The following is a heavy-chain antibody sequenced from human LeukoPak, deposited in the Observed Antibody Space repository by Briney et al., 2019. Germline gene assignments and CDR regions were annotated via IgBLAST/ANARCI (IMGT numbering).Heavy chain of an antibody. Sequence: SETLSLTCTVSGGSMSSYYWSWIRQPPGKGLEWIGYIYYSGTTYYSPSLKSRVTISVDTSKNQFSLKLSPVTAADTAVYYCARQLGYCSGGSCSFYFDHWGQGTLVTVSS. CDR1: GGSMSSYY. D-gene: IGHD2-15*01. V-gene: IGHV4-59*04. CDR3: ARQLGYCSGGSCSFYFDH. CDR2: IYYSGTT. J-gene: IGHJ4*02.